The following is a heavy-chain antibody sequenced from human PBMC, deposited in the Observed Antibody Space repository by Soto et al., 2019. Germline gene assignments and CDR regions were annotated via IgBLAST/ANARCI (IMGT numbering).Heavy chain of an antibody. J-gene: IGHJ5*02. V-gene: IGHV4-39*01. CDR2: IYYSGTT. D-gene: IGHD4-17*01. Sequence: KPSETLSLTCTVSGGSISSSPYYWGWIRQPPGKELEWIGSIYYSGTTFYNPSLKSRVTISVDTSKNQFSLNLSSVTAADTAVYYCARTRYGDYVDNWFDPWGQGTLVTVSS. CDR3: ARTRYGDYVDNWFDP. CDR1: GGSISSSPYY.